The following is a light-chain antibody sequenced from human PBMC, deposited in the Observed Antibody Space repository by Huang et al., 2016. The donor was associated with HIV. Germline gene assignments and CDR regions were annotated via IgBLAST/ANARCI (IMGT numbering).Light chain of an antibody. CDR2: VAS. CDR3: QQYFSPLRT. J-gene: IGKJ1*01. V-gene: IGKV1-NL1*01. CDR1: QGIADS. Sequence: DIQMTQSPSSLSAYVGDRVTITCRASQGIADSLAWYQHKAGKPPNLLVYVASRLESGVPSRFRGSGSETDFTLTISSLQPEDSATYYYQQYFSPLRTFGQGTKVEIK.